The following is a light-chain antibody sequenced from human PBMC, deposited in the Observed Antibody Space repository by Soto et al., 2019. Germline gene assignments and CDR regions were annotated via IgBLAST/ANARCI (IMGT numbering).Light chain of an antibody. CDR2: GAS. CDR1: QSVSSIY. V-gene: IGKV3-20*01. CDR3: QQFGSSPLFT. J-gene: IGKJ3*01. Sequence: EIVLTQSPGTLSLCPGERATLSCRASQSVSSIYLAWYQQKPGQAPRLLIYGASSRATGIPDRFSGSGSGTDFPLTISILEPEDFAVYYCQQFGSSPLFTFGPGTKVDVK.